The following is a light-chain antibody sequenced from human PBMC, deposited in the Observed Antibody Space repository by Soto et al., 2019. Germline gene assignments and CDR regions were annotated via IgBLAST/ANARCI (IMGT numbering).Light chain of an antibody. CDR2: ADS. CDR3: QQYGSSPLA. V-gene: IGKV3-20*01. J-gene: IGKJ4*01. CDR1: QSVSGY. Sequence: EIVMTQSPATLSVSPWEIATVSCRASQSVSGYIGWYQQKPGQAPRLLIYADSNRATGIPARFSGSGSGTDFTLTISSLEPEDFAVYYCQQYGSSPLAFGGGTKVDIK.